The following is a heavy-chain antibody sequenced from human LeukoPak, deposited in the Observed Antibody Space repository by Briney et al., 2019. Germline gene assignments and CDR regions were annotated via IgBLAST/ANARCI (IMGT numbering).Heavy chain of an antibody. V-gene: IGHV2-5*01. Sequence: SGPTLVHPTQTLTLTCTFSGFSLSTSGVGLGWIRQPPGKALEWLALIYWNDDKRYSPSLKSRLTITKDASKNQVVLTMTNMDPVDTATYYCARIAGPLWSGYFFDYWGQGTLVTVSS. CDR1: GFSLSTSGVG. D-gene: IGHD3-3*01. J-gene: IGHJ4*02. CDR3: ARIAGPLWSGYFFDY. CDR2: IYWNDDK.